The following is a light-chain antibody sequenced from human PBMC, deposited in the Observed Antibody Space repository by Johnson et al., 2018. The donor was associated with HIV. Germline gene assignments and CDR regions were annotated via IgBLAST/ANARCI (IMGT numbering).Light chain of an antibody. J-gene: IGLJ1*01. CDR1: SSNIENNY. CDR3: GTWDSSLSAYV. CDR2: ENN. V-gene: IGLV1-51*02. Sequence: QSVLTQPPSVPATPGQTVTISCSGSSSNIENNYVSWYQQLPETAPKLLIYENNKRPYGLPDRFSRSNSGTSATLAVTGLQTGDEADYVCGTWDSSLSAYVSGTGTKVTVL.